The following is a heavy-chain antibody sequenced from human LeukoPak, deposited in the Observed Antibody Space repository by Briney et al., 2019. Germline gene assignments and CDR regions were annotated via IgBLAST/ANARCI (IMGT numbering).Heavy chain of an antibody. CDR1: GGSISIYY. CDR2: IFTSGIT. Sequence: SETLSLTCTVSGGSISIYYWNWIRQPAGKGLEWIGRIFTSGITNYNPSLKSRVTMSVDKSKNQFSLNLSSVTAADTAVHYCARESSGTYYNPLGYMDVWGKGPRSPSP. V-gene: IGHV4-4*07. J-gene: IGHJ6*03. CDR3: ARESSGTYYNPLGYMDV. D-gene: IGHD3-10*01.